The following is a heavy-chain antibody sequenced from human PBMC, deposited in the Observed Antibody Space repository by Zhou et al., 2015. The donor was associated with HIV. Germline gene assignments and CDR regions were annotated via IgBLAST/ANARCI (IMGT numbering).Heavy chain of an antibody. D-gene: IGHD5-12*01. J-gene: IGHJ4*02. CDR2: INPSGGST. V-gene: IGHV1-46*01. CDR3: ARQNRALGASFDS. CDR1: GYTFTSYY. Sequence: QVQLVQSGAEVKKPGASVKVSCKASGYTFTSYYMHWVRQAPGQGLEWMGIINPSGGSTSYAQKFQGRVTLVADESTSTAYMELTSLTSEDTAIYYCARQNRALGASFDSWGQGTLVTVSS.